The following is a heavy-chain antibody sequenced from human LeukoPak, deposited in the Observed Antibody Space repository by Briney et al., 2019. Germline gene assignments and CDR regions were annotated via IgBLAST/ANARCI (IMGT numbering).Heavy chain of an antibody. CDR2: IYYSGNT. J-gene: IGHJ3*02. Sequence: PSETLSLTCTVSGGSISNYYWSWIRQPPGKGLEWIGYIYYSGNTNYNPSLKSRVTISVDTSKKQFSLKLSSVTAADTAVYYCARDRQSSSWYGGAFDIWGQGTMITVSS. CDR3: ARDRQSSSWYGGAFDI. D-gene: IGHD6-13*01. CDR1: GGSISNYY. V-gene: IGHV4-59*01.